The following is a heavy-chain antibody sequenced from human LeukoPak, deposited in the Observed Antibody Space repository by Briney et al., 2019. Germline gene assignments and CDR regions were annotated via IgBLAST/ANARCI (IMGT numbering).Heavy chain of an antibody. CDR3: AKESPYTKSRTYYFDY. D-gene: IGHD2-2*02. J-gene: IGHJ4*02. CDR2: IRGNGDTT. V-gene: IGHV3-23*01. CDR1: GFTFRTYA. Sequence: PGGSLRLSCAASGFTFRTYAMSWVRQAPGKGPEWVSAIRGNGDTTYYTDSVRGRFTISRDNSKNTLYLQMNSLRAEDTAVYYCAKESPYTKSRTYYFDYWGQGTLVTVSS.